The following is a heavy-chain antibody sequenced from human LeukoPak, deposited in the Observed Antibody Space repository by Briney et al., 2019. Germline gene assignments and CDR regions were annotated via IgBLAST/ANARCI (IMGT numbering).Heavy chain of an antibody. CDR3: ARASAVAGRFYFDY. D-gene: IGHD6-19*01. V-gene: IGHV4-59*01. CDR1: GGSISSYY. CDR2: IYYSGST. Sequence: SETLSLTCTVSGGSISSYYWSWIRQPPGKGLEWIGYIYYSGSTNYNPSLKSRVTISVDTSKNQFSLKLSSVTAADTAVYYCARASAVAGRFYFDYWGQGTLVTVSS. J-gene: IGHJ4*02.